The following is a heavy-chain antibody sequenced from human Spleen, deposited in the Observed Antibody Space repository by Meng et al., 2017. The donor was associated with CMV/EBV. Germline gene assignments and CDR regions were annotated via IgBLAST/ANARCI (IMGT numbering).Heavy chain of an antibody. D-gene: IGHD2-2*01. J-gene: IGHJ3*02. CDR2: IRYDGSNK. CDR1: GFTFTTYG. CDR3: AKDGRFYCSSNTCLLPDI. Sequence: GSLRLSCAASGFTFTTYGMHWVRQAPGKGLEWVAFIRYDGSNKYYADSVKGRFTISRDSSENMLYLQMNSLRAEDTAVYYCAKDGRFYCSSNTCLLPDIWGQGTMVTVSS. V-gene: IGHV3-30*02.